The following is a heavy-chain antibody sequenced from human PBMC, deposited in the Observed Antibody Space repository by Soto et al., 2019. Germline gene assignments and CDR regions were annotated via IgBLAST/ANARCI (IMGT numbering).Heavy chain of an antibody. Sequence: EVQLVESGGGLVKPGGSLRLSCAASGFTFSSYSMNSVRQAPGKGLEWVSSISSSSSYIYYADSVKGRFTISRDNAKNSLYLQMNSLRAEDTAVYYCARDSLAARRYYYYYGMDVWGQGTTVTVSS. D-gene: IGHD6-6*01. CDR1: GFTFSSYS. CDR2: ISSSSSYI. V-gene: IGHV3-21*01. J-gene: IGHJ6*02. CDR3: ARDSLAARRYYYYYGMDV.